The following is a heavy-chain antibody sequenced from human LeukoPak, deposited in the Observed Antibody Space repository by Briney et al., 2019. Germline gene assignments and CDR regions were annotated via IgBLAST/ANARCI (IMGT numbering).Heavy chain of an antibody. V-gene: IGHV4-34*01. CDR1: CGSFSGYY. CDR3: ARAGRGGGMY. Sequence: SETLSHTCAFYCGSFSGYYWSWIRQPPGKGLEWIGEINRSGGTDYNPSLKSRVTISVDTSKSQFSLRLSSVTAADTAVYYCARAGRGGGMYWGQGTLVTVSS. CDR2: INRSGGT. D-gene: IGHD2-15*01. J-gene: IGHJ4*02.